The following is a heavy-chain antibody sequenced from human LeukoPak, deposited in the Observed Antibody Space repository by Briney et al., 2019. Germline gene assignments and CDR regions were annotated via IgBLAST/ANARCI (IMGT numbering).Heavy chain of an antibody. Sequence: GGSLKLSCAASGFTFSSYAMHWVRQAPGKGLEWVAVISYDGSNKYYADSVKGRFTISRDNSKNTLYLQMNSLRAEDTAVYYCAKAPGTVVREEDYFDYWGQGTLVTVSS. CDR2: ISYDGSNK. J-gene: IGHJ4*02. D-gene: IGHD4-23*01. CDR3: AKAPGTVVREEDYFDY. CDR1: GFTFSSYA. V-gene: IGHV3-30-3*01.